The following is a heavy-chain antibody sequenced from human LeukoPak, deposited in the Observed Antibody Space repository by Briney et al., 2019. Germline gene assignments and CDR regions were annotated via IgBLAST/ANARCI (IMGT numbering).Heavy chain of an antibody. CDR2: MSHDGLTQ. Sequence: GRSLRLSCAASGLTFSSYGMHWVRQAPGKGLEWVAVMSHDGLTQLYAASVRGRFTVARDLSKNTLYLQMNSLTTEDTAVYHCARNSHFDYWGQGTLVTVSS. D-gene: IGHD4-11*01. CDR3: ARNSHFDY. CDR1: GLTFSSYG. J-gene: IGHJ4*02. V-gene: IGHV3-30*03.